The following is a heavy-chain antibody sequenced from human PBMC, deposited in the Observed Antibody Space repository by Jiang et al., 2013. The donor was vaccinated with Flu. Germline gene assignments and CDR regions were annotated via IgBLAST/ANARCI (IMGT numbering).Heavy chain of an antibody. D-gene: IGHD2-21*02. V-gene: IGHV5-51*01. Sequence: AEVKKPGDSLKISCKGSGYTFTSYWIGWVRQMPGKGLEWMAIIYPVDSDTRYSPSFQGQVTISVDKSISTAYLQWSSLKASDTAIYFCARPVTAHSGSFWYFDLWGRGTLVTVSS. J-gene: IGHJ2*01. CDR2: IYPVDSDT. CDR3: ARPVTAHSGSFWYFDL. CDR1: GYTFTSYW.